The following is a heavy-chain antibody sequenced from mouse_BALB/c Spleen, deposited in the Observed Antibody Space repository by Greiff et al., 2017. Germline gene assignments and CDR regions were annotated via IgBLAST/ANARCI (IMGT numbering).Heavy chain of an antibody. D-gene: IGHD2-3*01. CDR1: GYSFTGYN. Sequence: EVQLQQSGPELGKPGASVKISCKASGYSFTGYNMYWVKQSHRKSLEWIGYIDPYNGGTSYNQKSKGKATLTVDKSSSTAYMHLNSLTSEDSAIYYCARWDGYFDDWGQGTTLTVSS. V-gene: IGHV1S135*01. CDR3: ARWDGYFDD. CDR2: IDPYNGGT. J-gene: IGHJ2*01.